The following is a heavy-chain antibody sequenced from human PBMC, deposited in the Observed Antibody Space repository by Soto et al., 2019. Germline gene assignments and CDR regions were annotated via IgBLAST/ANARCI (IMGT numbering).Heavy chain of an antibody. CDR1: GGSIIGGGYY. CDR2: IYYSGST. V-gene: IGHV4-31*03. D-gene: IGHD3-22*01. Sequence: SEALSLTCTVSGGSIIGGGYYWSLIRQHPGKGLEWIGYIYYSGSTYYNPSLKSRVTISVDTSKNQFSLKLSSVTAADTAVYYCARDYDSSGYYLWGQGTLVTVSS. J-gene: IGHJ4*02. CDR3: ARDYDSSGYYL.